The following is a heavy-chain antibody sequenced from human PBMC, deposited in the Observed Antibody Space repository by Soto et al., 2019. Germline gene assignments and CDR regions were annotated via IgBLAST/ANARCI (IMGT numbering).Heavy chain of an antibody. CDR3: AKDSSSSGYFDY. CDR2: ISYDGSNK. J-gene: IGHJ4*02. V-gene: IGHV3-30*18. Sequence: QVQLVESGGGVVQPGRSLRLSCAASGFTFSSYGMHWVRQAPGKGLEWVAVISYDGSNKYYADSVKGRFTISRDNSKNTLYLQMNGLRAEDTAVYYCAKDSSSSGYFDYWGQGTLVTVSS. CDR1: GFTFSSYG. D-gene: IGHD6-6*01.